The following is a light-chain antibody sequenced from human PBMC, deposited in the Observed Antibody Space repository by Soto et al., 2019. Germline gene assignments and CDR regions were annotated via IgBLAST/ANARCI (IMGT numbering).Light chain of an antibody. Sequence: QSALTQPRSVSGSPGQSVTISCTGASSDVGGYNYVSWYQLHPGKAPKLMIYDVTKRPSGVPDRFSGSKSGNTASLTISGLQSEDEAAYHCCSYAGRRPVVFGGGTKLTVL. CDR2: DVT. J-gene: IGLJ2*01. CDR1: SSDVGGYNY. CDR3: CSYAGRRPVV. V-gene: IGLV2-11*01.